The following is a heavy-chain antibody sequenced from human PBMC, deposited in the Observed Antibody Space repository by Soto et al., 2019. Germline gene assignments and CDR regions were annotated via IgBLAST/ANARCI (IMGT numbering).Heavy chain of an antibody. CDR3: ATYGGDSGGYEYFQR. CDR1: GVTFTSYG. J-gene: IGHJ1*01. Sequence: EVPLLESGGGLEPPGGSLRLSCVTSGVTFTSYGMSWVRQAPGKGLEWVSAISGSSDTYYPDSVKGRFTISRDNSRSTLYLQMKSLRAEDTAVYYCATYGGDSGGYEYFQRWGQVCLVTVSS. D-gene: IGHD4-17*01. V-gene: IGHV3-23*01. CDR2: ISGSSDT.